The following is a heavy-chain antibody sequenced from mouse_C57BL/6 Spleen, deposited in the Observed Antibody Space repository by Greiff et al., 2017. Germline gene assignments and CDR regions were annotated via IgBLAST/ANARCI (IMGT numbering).Heavy chain of an antibody. CDR3: APAYPFAY. V-gene: IGHV2-2*01. J-gene: IGHJ3*01. Sequence: VKLVESGPGLVQPSQSLSITCTVSGFSLTSYGVHWVRQSPGKGLEWLGVIWSGGSTDYNAAFISRLSISKDNSKSQVFFKMNSLQADDTAIYYCAPAYPFAYWGQGTLVTVSA. CDR1: GFSLTSYG. CDR2: IWSGGST.